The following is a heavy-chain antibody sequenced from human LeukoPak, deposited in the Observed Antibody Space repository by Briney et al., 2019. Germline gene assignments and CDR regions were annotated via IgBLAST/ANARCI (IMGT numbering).Heavy chain of an antibody. J-gene: IGHJ4*02. D-gene: IGHD6-13*01. Sequence: SETLSLTCTVSGGSISSSGYYWGWIRQPPGKGLEWIGTIYYSGSTYYNPSLKSRVTISVDTSKNQFSLKLSSVTAADTAVYYCSSLRSRSSWTTFYFDHWGQGTLVTVSS. CDR1: GGSISSSGYY. V-gene: IGHV4-39*01. CDR2: IYYSGST. CDR3: SSLRSRSSWTTFYFDH.